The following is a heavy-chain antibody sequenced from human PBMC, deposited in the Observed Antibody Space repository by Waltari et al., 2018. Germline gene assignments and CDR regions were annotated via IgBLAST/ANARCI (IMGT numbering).Heavy chain of an antibody. Sequence: QVQLQESGPGLVKPSETLSLICNVSVGSIRRYYWNWIRQPAGKGLEWIGRIYASGSTSYNPSLESRISMSVDTSKNHFSLKLSSVTAADTGVYYCAGSSNFGIYGLDVWGQGTTVVVSS. CDR3: AGSSNFGIYGLDV. CDR2: IYASGST. J-gene: IGHJ6*02. D-gene: IGHD3-3*01. CDR1: VGSIRRYY. V-gene: IGHV4-4*07.